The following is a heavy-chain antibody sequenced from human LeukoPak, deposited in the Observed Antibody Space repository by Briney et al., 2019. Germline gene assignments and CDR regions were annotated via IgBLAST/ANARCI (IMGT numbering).Heavy chain of an antibody. CDR2: INPNSGGT. CDR3: AREPDYGDFALPDY. J-gene: IGHJ4*02. V-gene: IGHV1-2*02. Sequence: ASVKVSFKASGYTFTGYYIHWVRQAPAQGLEWMGRINPNSGGTSYAQKFQGRVTVTRDTSITTAYMELSRLRSDDTAVYYCAREPDYGDFALPDYWGRGTLVTVSS. D-gene: IGHD4-17*01. CDR1: GYTFTGYY.